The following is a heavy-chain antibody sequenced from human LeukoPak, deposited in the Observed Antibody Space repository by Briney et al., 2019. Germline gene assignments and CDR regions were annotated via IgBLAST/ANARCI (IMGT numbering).Heavy chain of an antibody. CDR1: GFTFTRHA. CDR2: ITGSGSST. V-gene: IGHV3-23*01. J-gene: IGHJ5*02. D-gene: IGHD6-19*01. Sequence: GGSLRLSCAASGFTFTRHAMTWVRQAPGKGLDYVSTITGSGSSTYYANSVKGRFTVSRDNAKNSLYLQMNSLRAEDTAVYYCARAVAGTRFDPWGQGTLVTVSS. CDR3: ARAVAGTRFDP.